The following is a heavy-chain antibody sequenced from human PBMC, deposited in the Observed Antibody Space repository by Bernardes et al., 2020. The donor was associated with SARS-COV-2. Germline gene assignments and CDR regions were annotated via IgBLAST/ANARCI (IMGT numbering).Heavy chain of an antibody. J-gene: IGHJ4*02. CDR2: IYSGDVP. D-gene: IGHD3-22*01. Sequence: GGSLRLSCVASGISFSNYAMSWVRQAPGRGLEWVSIIYSGDVPYYADSVKGRFTISRDNSKNTLYLQMNSLRTEDTAVYYCARGPLGYYDSTGYYYAYWGQGTLVTVSS. V-gene: IGHV3-66*02. CDR1: GISFSNYA. CDR3: ARGPLGYYDSTGYYYAY.